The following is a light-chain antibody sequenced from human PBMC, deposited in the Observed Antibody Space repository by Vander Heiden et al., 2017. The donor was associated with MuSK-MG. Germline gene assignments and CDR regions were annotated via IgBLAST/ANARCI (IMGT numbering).Light chain of an antibody. V-gene: IGKV1-9*01. CDR3: QPLKNSPIT. CDR1: QGISSY. Sequence: DIQLTQSPSFLSASVGDRVTITCRASQGISSYLAWYQQKPGKAPKLLISAASTLQSGVPSRFSGSGSGTEFTLTISSLQPEDFATYYCQPLKNSPITFGQGTQVEIK. CDR2: AAS. J-gene: IGKJ5*01.